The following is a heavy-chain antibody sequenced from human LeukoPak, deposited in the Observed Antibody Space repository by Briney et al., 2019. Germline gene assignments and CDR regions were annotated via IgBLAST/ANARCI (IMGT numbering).Heavy chain of an antibody. CDR3: IRTTYSSAWFLDY. Sequence: PGRSLRLPCTASGFTFGDSAMSWVRQAPGEGLEWVGFIRSKHYGGTTEYAASVKGRFTISRDDSKSIAYLQMNSLKTEDTAVYYCIRTTYSSAWFLDYGGQGTLVTVSS. V-gene: IGHV3-49*04. CDR2: IRSKHYGGTT. D-gene: IGHD6-19*01. J-gene: IGHJ4*02. CDR1: GFTFGDSA.